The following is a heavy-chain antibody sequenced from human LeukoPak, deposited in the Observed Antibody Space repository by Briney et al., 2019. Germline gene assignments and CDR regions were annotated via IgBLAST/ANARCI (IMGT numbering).Heavy chain of an antibody. CDR2: MNPNSGNT. CDR1: GYTFTSSD. CDR3: ARGIMFNAVVRGVHYYYMDV. D-gene: IGHD3-10*01. J-gene: IGHJ6*03. V-gene: IGHV1-8*03. Sequence: ASVKVSCKASGYTFTSSDINWVRQATGQGLEWMGWMNPNSGNTGYAQKFQGRVTITRNTSISTAYMELSSLRSEDTAVYYCARGIMFNAVVRGVHYYYMDVWGKGTTVTVPS.